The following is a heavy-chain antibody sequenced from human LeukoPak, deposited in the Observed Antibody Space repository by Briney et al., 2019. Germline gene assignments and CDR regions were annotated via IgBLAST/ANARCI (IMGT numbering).Heavy chain of an antibody. CDR2: ISGSGGST. V-gene: IGHV3-23*01. J-gene: IGHJ4*02. D-gene: IGHD3-3*01. CDR1: GFTFSSYA. CDR3: AKDERRITIFGVASNY. Sequence: GGSLRLSCRTSGFTFSSYAMSWVRQAPGKGLEWVSSISGSGGSTYYAESVKGRFTISRDNSKNTLYLQMNSLRAEDTAVHYCAKDERRITIFGVASNYWGQGTLVTVSA.